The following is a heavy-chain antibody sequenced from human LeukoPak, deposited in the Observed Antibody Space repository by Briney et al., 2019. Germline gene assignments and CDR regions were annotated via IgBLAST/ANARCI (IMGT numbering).Heavy chain of an antibody. J-gene: IGHJ4*02. CDR1: GGSISSSNW. D-gene: IGHD2-15*01. CDR2: VYHSGST. V-gene: IGHV4-4*02. Sequence: SGTLFLTCAVSGGSISSSNWWSWVRQPPGKGLEWIGEVYHSGSTNYNPSLKSRVSISVDKSKNQFSLKLSSVTAADTAVYYCARARRVVVGAPYYFDYRGQGTLVTVSS. CDR3: ARARRVVVGAPYYFDY.